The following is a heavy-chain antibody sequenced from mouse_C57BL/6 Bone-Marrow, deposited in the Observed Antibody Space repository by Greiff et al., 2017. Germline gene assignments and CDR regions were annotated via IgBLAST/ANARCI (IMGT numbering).Heavy chain of an antibody. D-gene: IGHD1-1*01. CDR1: GYTFTSYG. V-gene: IGHV1-81*01. CDR3: ARSGNYGSSYLYFDY. CDR2: IYPRSGNT. Sequence: VNLVESGAELARPGASVKLSCKASGYTFTSYGISWVKQRTGQGLEWIGEIYPRSGNTYYNEKFKGKATLTADKSSSTAYMELRSLTSEDSAVYFCARSGNYGSSYLYFDYWGQGTTLTVSS. J-gene: IGHJ2*01.